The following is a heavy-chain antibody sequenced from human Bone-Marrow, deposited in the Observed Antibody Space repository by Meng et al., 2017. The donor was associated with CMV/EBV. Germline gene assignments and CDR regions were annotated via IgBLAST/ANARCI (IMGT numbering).Heavy chain of an antibody. Sequence: SVKVSCQASVGTFSSYAISWVRQAPGQGLEWMGGIIPIFGTANYAQKFQGRVTITTDESTSTAYMELSSLRSEDTAVYYCARDQVPRHYYYGMDVWGQGTTVTVSS. CDR2: IIPIFGTA. CDR3: ARDQVPRHYYYGMDV. CDR1: VGTFSSYA. J-gene: IGHJ6*02. V-gene: IGHV1-69*05.